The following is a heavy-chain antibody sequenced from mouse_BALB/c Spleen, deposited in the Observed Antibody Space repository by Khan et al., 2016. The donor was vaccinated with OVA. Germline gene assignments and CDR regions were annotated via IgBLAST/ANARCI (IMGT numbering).Heavy chain of an antibody. V-gene: IGHV2-2*01. Sequence: VQLQESGPGLVRPSQTLSITCTVSGFSLTTYGVHWVRQSPGKGLEWLGVIRSAGKTDYNAAFISRLSITKDNYTSQVFFKMNSLQADDTAMYDCARNSYMYDFTYWGQGTLVTVSA. CDR3: ARNSYMYDFTY. D-gene: IGHD2-14*01. J-gene: IGHJ3*01. CDR2: IRSAGKT. CDR1: GFSLTTYG.